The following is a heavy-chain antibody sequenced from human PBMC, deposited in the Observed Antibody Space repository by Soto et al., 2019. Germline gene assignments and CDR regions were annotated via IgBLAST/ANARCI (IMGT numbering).Heavy chain of an antibody. D-gene: IGHD1-26*01. Sequence: GGYYWSWIRQHPGKGLEWIGYIYYSGSTYYNPPLKSRVTISVDTSKNQFSLKLSSVTAADTAVYYCARGGRLRELRSFDYWGQGTLVTVSS. V-gene: IGHV4-31*02. J-gene: IGHJ4*02. CDR3: ARGGRLRELRSFDY. CDR1: GGYY. CDR2: IYYSGST.